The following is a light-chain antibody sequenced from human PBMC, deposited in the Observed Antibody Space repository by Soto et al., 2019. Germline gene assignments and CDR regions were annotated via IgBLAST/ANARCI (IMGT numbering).Light chain of an antibody. V-gene: IGLV2-14*01. CDR2: DVS. CDR3: SSYKSSSTRV. J-gene: IGLJ1*01. CDR1: SSDVGGYNY. Sequence: QSVLTQPASVSGSPGQSITISCTGTSSDVGGYNYVSWYQQHPGKAPKLMIYDVSNRPSGVSNRFSGSKSGNTASLTISGLQAGDEADYYCSSYKSSSTRVFGTGTKVTVL.